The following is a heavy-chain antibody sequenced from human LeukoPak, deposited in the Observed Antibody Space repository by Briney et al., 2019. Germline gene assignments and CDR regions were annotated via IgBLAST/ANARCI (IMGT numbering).Heavy chain of an antibody. CDR3: ARDDRFLEWSAYYYYYMDV. CDR1: GYSISSGYY. D-gene: IGHD3-3*01. CDR2: IYHSGST. J-gene: IGHJ6*03. V-gene: IGHV4-38-2*02. Sequence: SETLSLTCTVSGYSISSGYYWGWIRPPPGKGLEWIGSIYHSGSTYYNPSLKSRVTISVDTSKNQFSLKLSSVTAADTAVYYCARDDRFLEWSAYYYYYMDVWGKGTTVTVSS.